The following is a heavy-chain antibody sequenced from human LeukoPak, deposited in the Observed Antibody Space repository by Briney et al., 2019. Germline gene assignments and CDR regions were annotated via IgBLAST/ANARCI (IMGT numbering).Heavy chain of an antibody. J-gene: IGHJ4*02. CDR2: INSDGSWT. CDR1: GNYW. D-gene: IGHD6-19*01. Sequence: GGSLRLSCAASGNYWMHWVRQAPGKGLVWVSHINSDGSWTSYADSVKGRFTISRDNSKNTLYLQMNSLRDEDTAVYYCARGSLGTIAVAGTLDYWGQGILVTVSS. CDR3: ARGSLGTIAVAGTLDY. V-gene: IGHV3-74*01.